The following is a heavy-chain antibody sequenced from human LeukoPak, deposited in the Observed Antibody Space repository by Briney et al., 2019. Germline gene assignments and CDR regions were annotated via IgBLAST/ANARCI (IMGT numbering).Heavy chain of an antibody. J-gene: IGHJ6*02. Sequence: GGSLRLSCAVSGFTVSSNYMSWVRQAPGKGLEWVSVIYSGGSTYYADSVKGRFTISRDNSKNTLYLQMNSLRAEDTAVYYCASYDSSGSPYYYYGMDVWGQGTTVTVSS. CDR1: GFTVSSNY. CDR2: IYSGGST. D-gene: IGHD3-22*01. CDR3: ASYDSSGSPYYYYGMDV. V-gene: IGHV3-53*01.